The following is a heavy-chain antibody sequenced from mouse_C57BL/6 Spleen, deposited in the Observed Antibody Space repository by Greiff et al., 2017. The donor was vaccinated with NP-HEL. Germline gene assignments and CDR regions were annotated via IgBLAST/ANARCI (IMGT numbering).Heavy chain of an antibody. D-gene: IGHD1-3*01. J-gene: IGHJ3*01. CDR3: ARQGSGDWFAY. CDR2: ISSGGSYT. V-gene: IGHV5-6*01. CDR1: GFTFSSYG. Sequence: EVRLVESGGDLVKPGGSLKLSCAASGFTFSSYGMSWVRQTPDKRLEWVATISSGGSYTYYPDSVKGRFTISRDNAKNTLYLQMSSLKSEDTAMYYCARQGSGDWFAYWGQGTLVTVSA.